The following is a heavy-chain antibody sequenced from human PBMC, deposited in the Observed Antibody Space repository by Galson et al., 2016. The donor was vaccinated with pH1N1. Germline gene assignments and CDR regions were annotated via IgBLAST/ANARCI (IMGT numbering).Heavy chain of an antibody. J-gene: IGHJ6*02. CDR1: GGTLSNSA. CDR3: ATAGPLVREILYFSYVMDV. D-gene: IGHD3-10*01. V-gene: IGHV1-69*06. CDR2: ISPIFGSI. Sequence: SVKVSCKASGGTLSNSAVSWVRQAPGQGLEWMGGISPIFGSINYAQRFQGRVTITADIFANTAYVELSSLRSEDTAIYYCATAGPLVREILYFSYVMDVWGQGTTVTVSS.